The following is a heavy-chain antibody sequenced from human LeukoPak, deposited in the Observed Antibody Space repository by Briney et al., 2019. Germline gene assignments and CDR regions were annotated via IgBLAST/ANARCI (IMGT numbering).Heavy chain of an antibody. V-gene: IGHV3-23*01. J-gene: IGHJ4*02. CDR1: GFTFSSYA. Sequence: GGSLRLSCAASGFTFSSYAMSWVRQAPGKGLEWVSAISGSGGSTYYADSEKGRFTISRDNSKNTLYLQMNSLRAEDTAVYYCAKDASGYSSGYRRDYWGQGTLVTVSS. D-gene: IGHD3-22*01. CDR2: ISGSGGST. CDR3: AKDASGYSSGYRRDY.